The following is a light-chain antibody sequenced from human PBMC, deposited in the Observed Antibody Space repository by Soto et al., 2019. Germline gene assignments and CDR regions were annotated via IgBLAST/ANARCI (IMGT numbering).Light chain of an antibody. V-gene: IGLV2-14*03. CDR1: SSDVGGYNY. CDR3: SSYTNSVPPFI. J-gene: IGLJ2*01. Sequence: QSVLTQPASVSGSPGQSIAISCTGTSSDVGGYNYVSWYQQYPGKAPKLMIYDVSNRPSGVSDRFSGSKSGNPASLTISGLQAEDEADYYCSSYTNSVPPFIFGGGTKLTVL. CDR2: DVS.